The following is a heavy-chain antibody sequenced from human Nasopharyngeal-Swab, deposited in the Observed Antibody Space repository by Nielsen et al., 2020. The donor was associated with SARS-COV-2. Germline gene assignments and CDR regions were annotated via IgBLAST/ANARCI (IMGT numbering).Heavy chain of an antibody. CDR3: QRGVRRGSLGHDAFDI. D-gene: IGHD3-16*01. Sequence: AVTLSLTCTVSGGSISSYYWSWIRQPPGKGMEWIGYLYYSGSTNYNPSLKSRVTISVDTSKNQFSLKLSSVTAADTAVYYCQRGVRRGSLGHDAFDIWGQGTMVTVSS. CDR1: GGSISSYY. J-gene: IGHJ3*02. CDR2: LYYSGST. V-gene: IGHV4-59*01.